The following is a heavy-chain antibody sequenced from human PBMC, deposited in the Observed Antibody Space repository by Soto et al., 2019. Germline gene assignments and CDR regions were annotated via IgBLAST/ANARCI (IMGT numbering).Heavy chain of an antibody. V-gene: IGHV1-46*01. D-gene: IGHD2-2*01. Sequence: ASVKVSCKASGYSVTSYYMHWVRQAPGQGLEWMGIINPNSGSTTYAQKFQGRVTMTRDTSTSTVYMELTSLTSGDTAVYYCARAGIAYCSSTTCYLYNYVMDVWGQGTTVTVSS. J-gene: IGHJ6*02. CDR1: GYSVTSYY. CDR2: INPNSGST. CDR3: ARAGIAYCSSTTCYLYNYVMDV.